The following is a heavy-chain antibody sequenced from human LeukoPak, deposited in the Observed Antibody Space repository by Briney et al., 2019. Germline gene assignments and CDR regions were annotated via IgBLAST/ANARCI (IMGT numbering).Heavy chain of an antibody. J-gene: IGHJ4*02. CDR3: ARSAIFGVSLLPAY. V-gene: IGHV1-2*02. Sequence: ASVKVSCKASGYTFTGYYMHWVRQAPGQGLEWMGWINPNSGGTNYAQKFQGRVTTTRDTSISTAYMELSRLRSDDTAVYYCARSAIFGVSLLPAYWGQGTLVTVSS. D-gene: IGHD3-3*01. CDR1: GYTFTGYY. CDR2: INPNSGGT.